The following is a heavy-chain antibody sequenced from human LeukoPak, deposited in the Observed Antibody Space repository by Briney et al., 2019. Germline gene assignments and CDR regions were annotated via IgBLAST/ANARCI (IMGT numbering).Heavy chain of an antibody. D-gene: IGHD1-26*01. Sequence: KPSETLSLTCTVSGGSISSSSYYWGWIRQPPGKGLEWIGSIYYSGSTYYNPSLKSRVTISVETSKNQFSLKLSSVTAADMAVYYCASIDGRSECFDPWGQGTLVTVSS. J-gene: IGHJ5*02. V-gene: IGHV4-39*01. CDR3: ASIDGRSECFDP. CDR1: GGSISSSSYY. CDR2: IYYSGST.